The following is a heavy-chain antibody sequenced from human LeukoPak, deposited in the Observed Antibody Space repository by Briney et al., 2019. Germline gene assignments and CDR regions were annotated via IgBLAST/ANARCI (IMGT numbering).Heavy chain of an antibody. V-gene: IGHV1-2*02. J-gene: IGHJ3*02. CDR2: INPNSGGT. D-gene: IGHD3-22*01. CDR3: ARDNTPYYYDSSGYQNAFDI. CDR1: GYTFTGYY. Sequence: ASVKVSCKASGYTFTGYYMHWVRQAPGQGLEWMGWINPNSGGTNYAQKFQGRVTTTRDTSISTAYMELSRLRSDDTAVYYCARDNTPYYYDSSGYQNAFDIWGQGTMVTVSS.